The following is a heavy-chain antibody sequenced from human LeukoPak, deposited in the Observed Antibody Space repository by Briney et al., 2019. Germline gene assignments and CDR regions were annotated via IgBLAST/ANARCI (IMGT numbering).Heavy chain of an antibody. CDR1: GFTFSSYA. D-gene: IGHD3-22*01. CDR2: ISYDGSNK. J-gene: IGHJ4*02. CDR3: AKDLIVGYYDSSGYYSQSDY. V-gene: IGHV3-30-3*01. Sequence: GRSLRLSCAVSGFTFSSYAMHWVRQAPGKGLEWVAVISYDGSNKYYADSVKGRITISRDNSKNTLYLQMNSLRAEDTAVYYCAKDLIVGYYDSSGYYSQSDYWGQGTLVTVSS.